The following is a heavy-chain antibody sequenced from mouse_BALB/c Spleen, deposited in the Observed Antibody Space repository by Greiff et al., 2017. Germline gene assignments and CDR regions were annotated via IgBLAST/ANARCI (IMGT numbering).Heavy chain of an antibody. CDR1: GFTFSSFG. CDR2: ISSGSSTI. V-gene: IGHV5-17*02. D-gene: IGHD2-1*01. Sequence: EVQRVESGGGLVQPGGSRKLSCAASGFTFSSFGMHWVRQAPEKGLEWVAYISSGSSTIYYADTVKGRFTISRDNPKNTLFLQMTSLRSEDTAMYYCARDGNGFAYWGQGTLVTVSA. CDR3: ARDGNGFAY. J-gene: IGHJ3*01.